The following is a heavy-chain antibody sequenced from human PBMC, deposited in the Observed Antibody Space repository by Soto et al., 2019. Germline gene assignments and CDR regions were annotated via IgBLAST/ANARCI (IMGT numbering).Heavy chain of an antibody. J-gene: IGHJ4*02. CDR1: GFTFSDYD. V-gene: IGHV3-11*06. Sequence: LRLSCAASGFTFSDYDMSWIRQAPGKGLEWVSYISSSSAYTNYADSVKGRFTTSRDNTKNSLYLQMSSLRAEDTAVYYCASIHDYGGNSYDLWGQGSLVTVSS. D-gene: IGHD4-17*01. CDR2: ISSSSAYT. CDR3: ASIHDYGGNSYDL.